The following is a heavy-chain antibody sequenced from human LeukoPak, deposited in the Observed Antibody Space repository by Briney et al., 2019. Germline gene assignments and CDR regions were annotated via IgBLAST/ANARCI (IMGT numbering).Heavy chain of an antibody. D-gene: IGHD2-2*01. CDR1: GYTFSAYY. J-gene: IGHJ4*02. V-gene: IGHV1-2*02. CDR3: ARGGREYQLLLDY. CDR2: INPSTGDT. Sequence: GASVKVSCKTSGYTFSAYYMNWVRQAPGQGLEWMGWINPSTGDTNYAQEFQGRVTMTRDTSISTAYMELSRLRSDDTAVYYCARGGREYQLLLDYWGQGTLVTVSS.